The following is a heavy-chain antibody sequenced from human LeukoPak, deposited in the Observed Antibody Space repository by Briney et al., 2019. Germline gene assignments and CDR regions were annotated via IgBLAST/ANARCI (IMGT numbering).Heavy chain of an antibody. Sequence: SETLSLTXTVSGGSISGDYWSWIRQPAGKGLEWIGRINTSGNINYNPSLKSRVTMSLDTSKNQFSLNLRSVTAADTAVYYCARGWAYMDVWGKGTTVTVSS. CDR2: INTSGNI. CDR1: GGSISGDY. D-gene: IGHD1-26*01. J-gene: IGHJ6*03. CDR3: ARGWAYMDV. V-gene: IGHV4-4*07.